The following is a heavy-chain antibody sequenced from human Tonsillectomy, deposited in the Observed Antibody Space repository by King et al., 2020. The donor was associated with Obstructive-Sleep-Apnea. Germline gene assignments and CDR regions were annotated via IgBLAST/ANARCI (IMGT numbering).Heavy chain of an antibody. CDR2: LHRAGNTT. D-gene: IGHD3-16*01. V-gene: IGHV3-74*01. Sequence: VQLVESGGGLVQPGGSLRLSCAASGFTFSSYWMNGARQAPGKGRVWVARLHRAGNTTTYSDSAQGRFTLSSDNAKNTLYLQMNRLRVEDTAVYYCARGGGYGSLDYWGQGILVTVSS. CDR3: ARGGGYGSLDY. CDR1: GFTFSSYW. J-gene: IGHJ4*02.